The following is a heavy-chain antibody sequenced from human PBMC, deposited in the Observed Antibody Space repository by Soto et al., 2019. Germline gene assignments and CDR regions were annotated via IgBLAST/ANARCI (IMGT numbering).Heavy chain of an antibody. CDR3: AGDQESRHYYDRSGYYPRFDY. CDR1: GYTFTSYG. D-gene: IGHD3-22*01. V-gene: IGHV1-18*01. J-gene: IGHJ4*02. Sequence: QVQLVQSGAEVKKPGASVKVSCKASGYTFTSYGISWVRQAPGQGLEWMGWISAYNGNTNYAQKLQGRVTMTTDTPTRTAYTELRSLISVDTAVYYGAGDQESRHYYDRSGYYPRFDYWGQGTLVTVSS. CDR2: ISAYNGNT.